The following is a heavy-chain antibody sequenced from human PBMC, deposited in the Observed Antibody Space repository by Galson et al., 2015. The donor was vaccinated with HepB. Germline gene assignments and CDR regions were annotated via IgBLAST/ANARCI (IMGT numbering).Heavy chain of an antibody. V-gene: IGHV4-39*07. CDR3: ARDPYYYESGTYQVVYYFDY. J-gene: IGHJ4*02. CDR1: GGSISSNKNY. D-gene: IGHD3-10*01. CDR2: KYNSGSA. Sequence: LTCTVSGGSISSNKNYWGWIRQPPGKGLEWIGSKYNSGSAYYNPSLKSRVTISLDTSKNQFSLKLNSVTAADTAVYYCARDPYYYESGTYQVVYYFDYWGQGTQVTVSP.